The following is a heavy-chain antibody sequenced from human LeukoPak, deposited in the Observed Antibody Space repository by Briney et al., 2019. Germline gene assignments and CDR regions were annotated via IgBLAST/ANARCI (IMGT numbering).Heavy chain of an antibody. J-gene: IGHJ3*02. CDR3: ASGPCGGGSCSDAFDI. D-gene: IGHD2-15*01. CDR1: GYTFTSYG. V-gene: IGHV1-69*04. CDR2: IIPILGIA. Sequence: GASVKVSCKASGYTFTSYGISWVRQAPGQGLEWMGRIIPILGIANYAQKFQGRVTITADKSTSTAYMELSSLRSEDTAVYYCASGPCGGGSCSDAFDIWGQGTMVTVSS.